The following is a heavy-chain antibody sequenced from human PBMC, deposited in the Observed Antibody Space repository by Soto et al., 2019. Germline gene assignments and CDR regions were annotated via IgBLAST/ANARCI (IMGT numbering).Heavy chain of an antibody. CDR2: IWYDGINK. V-gene: IGHV3-33*01. Sequence: GSLRLSCAASGFTFSSYGMHWVRQAPGKGLEWVAVIWYDGINKYYADSVKGLFTISGDNSKNTLYLQMNSLRAEDTVVYYCARVGRAGDSSGWYPLDDYYYYGMDVWGQGTTVTVSS. D-gene: IGHD6-19*01. CDR1: GFTFSSYG. CDR3: ARVGRAGDSSGWYPLDDYYYYGMDV. J-gene: IGHJ6*02.